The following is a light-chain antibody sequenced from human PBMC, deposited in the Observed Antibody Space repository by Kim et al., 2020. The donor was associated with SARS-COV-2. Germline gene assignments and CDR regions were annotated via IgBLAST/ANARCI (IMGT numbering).Light chain of an antibody. CDR3: QQYSTSPHT. CDR2: GAS. Sequence: PGERATLSCRASQSVSSNYVAWYQQQPGQAPRLLIYGASNRATGIPDRFSGSGSGTDFTLTIRGLEPEDFAVYYCQQYSTSPHTFGQGTKV. V-gene: IGKV3-20*01. CDR1: QSVSSNY. J-gene: IGKJ1*01.